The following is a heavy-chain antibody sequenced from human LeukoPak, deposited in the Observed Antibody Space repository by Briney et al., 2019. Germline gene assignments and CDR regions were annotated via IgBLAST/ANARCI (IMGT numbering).Heavy chain of an antibody. D-gene: IGHD2-2*02. Sequence: SETLSLTCTVSGGSITSCFWNWIRRPAGEGLEWIGCMYTSGSPNLHPSSQGRVPMPVDMSKRQFSLRLGSVAASDTAGYYCAREVRCSTTRCYSLFDYWGQGTLVTVSS. J-gene: IGHJ4*02. V-gene: IGHV4-4*07. CDR1: GGSITSCF. CDR2: MYTSGSP. CDR3: AREVRCSTTRCYSLFDY.